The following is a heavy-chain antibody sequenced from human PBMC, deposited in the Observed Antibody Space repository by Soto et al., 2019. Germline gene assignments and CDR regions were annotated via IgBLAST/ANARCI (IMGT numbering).Heavy chain of an antibody. CDR2: ISGSGGST. CDR1: GFTFSSYA. V-gene: IGHV3-23*01. J-gene: IGHJ6*03. CDR3: AKGQGALFTIFGVLLNYMDF. D-gene: IGHD3-3*01. Sequence: PGGSLRLSCAASGFTFSSYAMSWVPQAPGKGLEWVSAISGSGGSTYYADSVKGRFTISRDNSKNTLYLQMNSLRAEDTAVYYCAKGQGALFTIFGVLLNYMDFRGKGPTVNVSS.